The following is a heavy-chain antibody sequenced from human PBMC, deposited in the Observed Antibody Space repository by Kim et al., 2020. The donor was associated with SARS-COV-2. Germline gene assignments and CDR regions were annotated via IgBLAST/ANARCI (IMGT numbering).Heavy chain of an antibody. Sequence: GGSLRLSCAASGFTFSSYSMNWVRQAPGKGLEWVSSISSSSSYIYYADSVKGRFTISRDNAKNSLYLQMNSLRAEDTAVYYCARRVRADSSLPYYDFWSGYSRGSYYYGMDVWGQGTTVTVSS. CDR3: ARRVRADSSLPYYDFWSGYSRGSYYYGMDV. V-gene: IGHV3-21*01. CDR2: ISSSSSYI. CDR1: GFTFSSYS. J-gene: IGHJ6*02. D-gene: IGHD3-3*01.